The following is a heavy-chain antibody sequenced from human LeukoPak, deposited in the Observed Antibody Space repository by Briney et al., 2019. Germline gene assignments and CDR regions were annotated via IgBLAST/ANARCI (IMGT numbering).Heavy chain of an antibody. CDR3: ARGARAGYNLEPFDY. CDR2: INYSGST. CDR1: GGSISSYY. Sequence: PSETLSLTCTVSGGSISSYYWSWIRQPPGKGLEWIGYINYSGSTKYNPSLKSRVTISVDTSKNQFSLKLSSVTAADTAVYYCARGARAGYNLEPFDYWGQGTLVTVSS. J-gene: IGHJ4*02. V-gene: IGHV4-59*12. D-gene: IGHD5-24*01.